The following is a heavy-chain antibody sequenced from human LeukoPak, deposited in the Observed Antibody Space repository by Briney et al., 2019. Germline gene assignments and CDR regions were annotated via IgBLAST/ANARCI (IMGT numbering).Heavy chain of an antibody. CDR3: AREGEVLMVFGGYYFDY. J-gene: IGHJ4*02. V-gene: IGHV3-30*04. Sequence: GGSLRLSCAASGFTFSSYAMHWVRQAPGKGLEWVAVISYDGSNKYYADSVKGRFTISRDNSKNTLYLQMNSLRAEDTAVYYCAREGEVLMVFGGYYFDYWGQGTLVTVSS. CDR2: ISYDGSNK. D-gene: IGHD3-16*01. CDR1: GFTFSSYA.